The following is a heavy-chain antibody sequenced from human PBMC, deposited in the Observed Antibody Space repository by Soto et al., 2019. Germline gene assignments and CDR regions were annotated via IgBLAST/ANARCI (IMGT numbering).Heavy chain of an antibody. D-gene: IGHD3-22*01. CDR2: INPNSGGT. CDR1: GYTFTGYY. V-gene: IGHV1-2*02. CDR3: ASYPPRVDRDCASRCRYDPFDY. J-gene: IGHJ4*02. Sequence: ASVKVSCKASGYTFTGYYVHWVRQAPGQGLEWMGWINPNSGGTNYAQKFQGRVTMTRDTSISTAYMELSRLRSDDTAVYYCASYPPRVDRDCASRCRYDPFDYCCQRTL.